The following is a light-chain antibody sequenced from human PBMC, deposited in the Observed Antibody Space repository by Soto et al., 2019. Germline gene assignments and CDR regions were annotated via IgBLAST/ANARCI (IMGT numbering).Light chain of an antibody. CDR2: LNSDGSH. Sequence: QSVLTQSPSASASLGASVKLTCTLSSGHSSYAIAWHQQQPEKGPRYLMRLNSDGSHTKGDGIPDRFSGSSSGAERHLTISSLQSEDEADYYCQTWGTGIGVFGGGTKLTVL. CDR3: QTWGTGIGV. J-gene: IGLJ3*02. CDR1: SGHSSYA. V-gene: IGLV4-69*01.